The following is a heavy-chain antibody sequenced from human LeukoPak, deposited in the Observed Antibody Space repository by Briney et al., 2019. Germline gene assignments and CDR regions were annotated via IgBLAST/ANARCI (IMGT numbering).Heavy chain of an antibody. CDR2: ISYSGTT. Sequence: TPSETLSLTCTVSSGPVSSCSYYWSWIRQPPGRGLEWFGYISYSGTTNYNPSLKSRITMSLHTSKNQFSLKLTSMTAADTAVYSCARGDDSSGYLHLFDYWGQGTLVTVSS. CDR1: SGPVSSCSYY. D-gene: IGHD3-22*01. V-gene: IGHV4-61*01. CDR3: ARGDDSSGYLHLFDY. J-gene: IGHJ4*02.